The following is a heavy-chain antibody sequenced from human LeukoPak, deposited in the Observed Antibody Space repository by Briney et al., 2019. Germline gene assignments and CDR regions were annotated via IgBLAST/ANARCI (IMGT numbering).Heavy chain of an antibody. J-gene: IGHJ4*02. CDR2: ISGSGSTS. V-gene: IGHV3-48*03. D-gene: IGHD3-10*01. CDR1: GLTVSSNY. CDR3: ASIYVSGSYWDY. Sequence: PGGSLRLSCAASGLTVSSNYMNWVRQAPGKGLEWVSYISGSGSTSYYADSVKGRFTISRDNAKNSLYLQMNSLRGEDTAVYYCASIYVSGSYWDYWGQGTLVTVSS.